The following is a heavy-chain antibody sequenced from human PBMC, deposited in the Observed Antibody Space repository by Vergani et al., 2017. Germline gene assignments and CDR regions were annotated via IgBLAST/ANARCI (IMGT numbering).Heavy chain of an antibody. CDR2: ISARYPST. V-gene: IGHV3-23*01. Sequence: EVQLLQSGGGVIQPGGSVRLSCAASGFTFSACPMTWVRQAPGKGLEWVSAISARYPSTYYADSVKGRFTISRDNAKNTLNLQMNSLRVEDTAMYYCARGSRASSADYVDSWGQGVLVTVSS. J-gene: IGHJ4*02. D-gene: IGHD2-2*01. CDR3: ARGSRASSADYVDS. CDR1: GFTFSACP.